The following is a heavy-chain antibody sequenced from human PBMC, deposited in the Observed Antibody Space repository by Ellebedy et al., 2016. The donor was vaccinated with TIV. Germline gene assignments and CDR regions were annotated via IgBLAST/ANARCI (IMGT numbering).Heavy chain of an antibody. CDR1: GFTFSNYA. CDR3: ARDSSGVYAIYYYYGMDV. V-gene: IGHV3-64*01. Sequence: PGGSLRLSCAASGFTFSNYAMHWARQVPGKGLEYVSAISSDGETTFYAKSVKGRFTVSRDNSRNTLYLQLGRLRAEDLGIYYCARDSSGVYAIYYYYGMDVWGQGTTVTVSS. D-gene: IGHD2/OR15-2a*01. J-gene: IGHJ6*02. CDR2: ISSDGETT.